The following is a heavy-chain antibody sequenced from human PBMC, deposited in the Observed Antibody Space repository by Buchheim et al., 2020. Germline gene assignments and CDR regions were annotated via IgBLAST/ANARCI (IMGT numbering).Heavy chain of an antibody. CDR3: AREIAVAGTIGWYFDL. CDR2: ISYDGSNK. J-gene: IGHJ2*01. D-gene: IGHD6-19*01. V-gene: IGHV3-30-3*01. CDR1: GFTFSSYA. Sequence: QVQLVESGGGVVQPGRSLRLSCAASGFTFSSYAMHWVRQAPGKGLEWVAVISYDGSNKYYADSVKGRFTISSDNSKNTRYLQMNSLRAEDTAVYYCAREIAVAGTIGWYFDLWGRGTL.